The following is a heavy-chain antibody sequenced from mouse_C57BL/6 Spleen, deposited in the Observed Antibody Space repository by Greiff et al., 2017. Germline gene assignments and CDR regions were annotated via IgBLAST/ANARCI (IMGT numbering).Heavy chain of an antibody. CDR1: GYTFTDYY. D-gene: IGHD2-2*01. Sequence: EVQLQQSGPELVQPGASVKISCKASGYTFTDYYMTWVKQSHGKSLEWIGDINPNSGGTSYNQTFKGKSTLTVAKSSSTAYMELRSLTSEDSAVYYCARGGWLRRYAMDYWGKGTSVTVSS. CDR3: ARGGWLRRYAMDY. V-gene: IGHV1-26*01. CDR2: INPNSGGT. J-gene: IGHJ4*01.